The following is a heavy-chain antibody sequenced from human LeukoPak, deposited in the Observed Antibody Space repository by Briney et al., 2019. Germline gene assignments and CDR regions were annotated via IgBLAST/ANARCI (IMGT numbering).Heavy chain of an antibody. CDR2: IIPIFCTA. D-gene: IGHD1-1*01. J-gene: IGHJ4*02. Sequence: ASVKVSCKASGGTFSSYAISWVRQAPGQGLEWMGGIIPIFCTANYAQKFQGRVTITTDESTSTADMELSSLSCEETALYYCARDATGTPSSYGGQRTLVSVSS. V-gene: IGHV1-69*05. CDR3: ARDATGTPSSY. CDR1: GGTFSSYA.